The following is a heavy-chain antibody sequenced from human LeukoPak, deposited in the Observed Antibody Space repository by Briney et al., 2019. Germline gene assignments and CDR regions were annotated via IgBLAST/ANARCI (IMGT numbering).Heavy chain of an antibody. CDR2: IIPIFGKA. CDR3: ASEKQLEGYYYYYLMDV. Sequence: SVKLSCKASGVTFSSYAISWVRQAPGKGLEWMGGIIPIFGKANYAQKFQGRVTISTDESKSTVYMQMSSLRSEDTAVYYCASEKQLEGYYYYYLMDVWGKGTTVSVCS. CDR1: GVTFSSYA. V-gene: IGHV1-69*05. J-gene: IGHJ6*03. D-gene: IGHD6-13*01.